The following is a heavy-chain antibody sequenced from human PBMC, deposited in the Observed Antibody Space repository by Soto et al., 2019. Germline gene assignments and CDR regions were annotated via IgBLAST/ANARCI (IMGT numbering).Heavy chain of an antibody. CDR1: GYTFTSYD. CDR2: MNPNSGNT. J-gene: IGHJ6*02. Sequence: QVQLVQSGAEVKKPGASVKVSCKASGYTFTSYDINWVRQATGQGLEWMGCMNPNSGNTGYAQKFQGRVTMTRNTSISTAYMELSSLRSEDTAVYYCARGPGGQVVPAASGWGYYYYYGMDVWGQGTTVTVSS. V-gene: IGHV1-8*01. CDR3: ARGPGGQVVPAASGWGYYYYYGMDV. D-gene: IGHD2-2*01.